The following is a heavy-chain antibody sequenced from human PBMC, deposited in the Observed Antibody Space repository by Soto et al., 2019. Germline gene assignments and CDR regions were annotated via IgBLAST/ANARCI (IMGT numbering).Heavy chain of an antibody. CDR3: TRGGFCSGGSCSSWDYYYYGMDV. J-gene: IGHJ6*02. CDR1: GFTFGDYA. D-gene: IGHD2-15*01. CDR2: IRSKAYGGTT. V-gene: IGHV3-49*03. Sequence: GGSLRLSCTASGFTFGDYAMSWFRQARVKGLGWVGFIRSKAYGGTTEYAASVKGRFTISRDDSKSIAYLQMNSLKTEDTAVYYYTRGGFCSGGSCSSWDYYYYGMDVWGQGTTVTVSS.